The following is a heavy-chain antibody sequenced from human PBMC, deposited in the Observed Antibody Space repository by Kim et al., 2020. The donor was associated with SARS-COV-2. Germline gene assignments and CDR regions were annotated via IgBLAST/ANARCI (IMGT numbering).Heavy chain of an antibody. CDR1: GFTFSSYW. V-gene: IGHV3-74*01. CDR2: INSDGSDT. CDR3: ARGNYHAMDV. J-gene: IGHJ6*02. Sequence: GGSLRLSCAASGFTFSSYWIHWVRQAPGKGVVWVSRINSDGSDTTYGDSVKGRFTSSRDNAKNTLYLQMDSLRAEDTAVYYCARGNYHAMDVWGHGTTVT.